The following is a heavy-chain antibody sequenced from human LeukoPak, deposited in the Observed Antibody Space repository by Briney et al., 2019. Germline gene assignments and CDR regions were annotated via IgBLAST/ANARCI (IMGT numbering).Heavy chain of an antibody. V-gene: IGHV4-39*07. CDR1: GGSISSSSYY. D-gene: IGHD2-2*01. Sequence: PSETLSLTCTVSGGSISSSSYYWGWIRQPPGKGLEWIGSIYYSGNTYYNPSLKSRVTISVDTSKNQFSLKLSSVTAADTAVYYCARRAAIVDYWGQGTLVTVSS. CDR3: ARRAAIVDY. J-gene: IGHJ4*02. CDR2: IYYSGNT.